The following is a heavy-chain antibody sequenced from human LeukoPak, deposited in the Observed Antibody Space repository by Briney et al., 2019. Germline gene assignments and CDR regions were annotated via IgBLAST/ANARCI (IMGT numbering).Heavy chain of an antibody. J-gene: IGHJ4*02. V-gene: IGHV3-66*02. CDR2: IYSGGST. D-gene: IGHD6-6*01. Sequence: GGSLRLSCAASGFTVSSNYMSRVRQAPGKGLEWVSVIYSGGSTYYADSVKGRFTISRDNSKNTLYLQMNSLRAEDTAVYYCARDLSIAAREYWGQGTLVTVSS. CDR1: GFTVSSNY. CDR3: ARDLSIAAREY.